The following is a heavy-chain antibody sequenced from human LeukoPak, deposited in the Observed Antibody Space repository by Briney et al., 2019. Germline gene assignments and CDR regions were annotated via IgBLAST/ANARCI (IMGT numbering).Heavy chain of an antibody. Sequence: ASVKVSCKASGYTFTSYGISWVQQAPGQGLEWMGWISAYNGNTNYAQKLQGRVTMTTDTSTSTAYMELRSLRSDDTAVYYCARDRISGYYGYYYYMDVWGKGTPVTVSS. CDR2: ISAYNGNT. V-gene: IGHV1-18*01. D-gene: IGHD3-3*01. CDR3: ARDRISGYYGYYYYMDV. CDR1: GYTFTSYG. J-gene: IGHJ6*03.